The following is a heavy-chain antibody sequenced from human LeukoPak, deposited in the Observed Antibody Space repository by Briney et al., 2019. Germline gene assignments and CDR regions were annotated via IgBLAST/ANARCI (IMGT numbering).Heavy chain of an antibody. V-gene: IGHV1-18*01. Sequence: ASVKVSCKASGYTFTSYGIIWVRQAPGQGLEWMGWISAYNGNTNYAQKLQGRVTMTTDTSTSTAYMELRSLRSDDTAVYYCARDPEGIAVAGTHYFDYWGQGTLVTVSS. CDR3: ARDPEGIAVAGTHYFDY. CDR1: GYTFTSYG. CDR2: ISAYNGNT. D-gene: IGHD6-19*01. J-gene: IGHJ4*02.